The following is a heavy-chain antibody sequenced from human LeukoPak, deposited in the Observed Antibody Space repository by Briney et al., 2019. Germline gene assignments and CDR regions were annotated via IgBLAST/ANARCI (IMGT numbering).Heavy chain of an antibody. D-gene: IGHD6-19*01. CDR1: GFTVSSNY. J-gene: IGHJ4*02. CDR2: IYSGGST. V-gene: IGHV3-66*01. Sequence: GGSLRLSCAASGFTVSSNYMSWVRQAPGKGLEWVSVIYSGGSTYYADSVKGRFTISRDNSKNTLYLQMNSLRAEDTAVYYCAISIAVAGKFDYWGQGTLVTVSS. CDR3: AISIAVAGKFDY.